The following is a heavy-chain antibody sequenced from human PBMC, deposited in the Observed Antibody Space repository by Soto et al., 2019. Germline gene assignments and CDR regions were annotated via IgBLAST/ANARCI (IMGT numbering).Heavy chain of an antibody. D-gene: IGHD4-17*01. J-gene: IGHJ4*02. CDR3: ARGPSYSDSYFDH. CDR1: GGSISSYY. CDR2: IYYSGST. V-gene: IGHV4-59*08. Sequence: PSEALSLTCTVSGGSISSYYWSWIRQPPGKGLEWIGYIYYSGSTNYNPSLKSRVTISVDTSKNQFSLKLSSVTAADTAVYYCARGPSYSDSYFDHWGQGTLVTVSS.